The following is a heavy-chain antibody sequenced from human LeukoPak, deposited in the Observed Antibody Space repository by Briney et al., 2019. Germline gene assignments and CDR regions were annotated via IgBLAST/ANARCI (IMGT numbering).Heavy chain of an antibody. CDR3: ARHSAGTTKDY. Sequence: GSLRLSCAASGFTVSSNYMSWIRQPPGKGLEWIGFISYTGSTMYSPSLKTRVTISVDTSKNQFSLRLTSVTAADTAVYYCARHSAGTTKDYWGQGTLITVSS. CDR2: ISYTGST. J-gene: IGHJ4*02. V-gene: IGHV4-59*08. D-gene: IGHD1-1*01. CDR1: GFTVSSNY.